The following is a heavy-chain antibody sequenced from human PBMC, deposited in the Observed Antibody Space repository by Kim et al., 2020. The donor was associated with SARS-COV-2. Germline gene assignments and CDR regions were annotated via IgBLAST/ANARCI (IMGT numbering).Heavy chain of an antibody. Sequence: SETLSLTCTVSGGSITTSSYFWAWIRQPPGKGLEYIGNIYYSGSPHFNPSLKSRVSMSADTSRNQFSLALTSVTAADTAVYYCARNGVVSRSFDIWGRGT. CDR2: IYYSGSP. CDR1: GGSITTSSYF. CDR3: ARNGVVSRSFDI. D-gene: IGHD3-3*01. V-gene: IGHV4-39*07. J-gene: IGHJ2*01.